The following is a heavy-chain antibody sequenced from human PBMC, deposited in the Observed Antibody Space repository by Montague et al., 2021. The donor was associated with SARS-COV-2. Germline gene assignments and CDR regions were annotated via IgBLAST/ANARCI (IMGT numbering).Heavy chain of an antibody. D-gene: IGHD3-16*01. Sequence: SETLSLTCTVSAESVKNNYWSWIRQPLGKGLEWIGRIIYSGSTKXNPSLKSRVTTSLDTSKNQFSLILRSVAAADTAVYYCAGGGMCLAYWGQGTLVAVSS. CDR1: AESVKNNY. CDR2: IIYSGST. J-gene: IGHJ4*02. CDR3: AGGGMCLAY. V-gene: IGHV4-59*02.